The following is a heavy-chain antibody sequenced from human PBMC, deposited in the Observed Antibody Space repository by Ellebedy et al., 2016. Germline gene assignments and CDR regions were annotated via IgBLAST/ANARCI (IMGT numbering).Heavy chain of an antibody. V-gene: IGHV4-34*01. D-gene: IGHD6-19*01. CDR3: ARGRSSLPPKSIYSSGPRYYFDY. J-gene: IGHJ4*02. Sequence: SETLSLTCAVYGGSFSGYYWSWIRQPPGKGLEWIGEINHSGSTNYNPSLKSRVTISVDTSKNQFSLKLSSVTAADTAVYYCARGRSSLPPKSIYSSGPRYYFDYWGQGTLVTVSS. CDR2: INHSGST. CDR1: GGSFSGYY.